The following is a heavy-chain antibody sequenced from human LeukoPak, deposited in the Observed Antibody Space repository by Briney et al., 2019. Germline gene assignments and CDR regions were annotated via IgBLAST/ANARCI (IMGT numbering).Heavy chain of an antibody. CDR3: AKAGVGSYGSGSYYNSAGAFDI. D-gene: IGHD3-10*01. J-gene: IGHJ3*02. CDR2: ISWNSGSI. V-gene: IGHV3-9*01. Sequence: SGRSLRLSCAASGFTFDDYAMHWVRQAPGKGLEWVSGISWNSGSIGYADSVKGRFTISRDNAKNSLYLQMNSLRAEDTALYYCAKAGVGSYGSGSYYNSAGAFDIWGQGTMVTVSS. CDR1: GFTFDDYA.